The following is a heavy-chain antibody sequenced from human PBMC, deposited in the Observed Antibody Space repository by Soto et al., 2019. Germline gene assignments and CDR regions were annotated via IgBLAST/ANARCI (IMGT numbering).Heavy chain of an antibody. CDR2: IYYSGST. Sequence: PSETLSLTCTVSGGSISSSSYYWGWIRQPPGKGLEWIGSIYYSGSTYYNPSLKSRVTISVDTSKNQFSLKLSSVTAADTAVYYCARAWCTAMMCVVATDPDNWFDPWGQGTLVTVSS. V-gene: IGHV4-39*01. CDR3: ARAWCTAMMCVVATDPDNWFDP. CDR1: GGSISSSSYY. D-gene: IGHD5-18*01. J-gene: IGHJ5*02.